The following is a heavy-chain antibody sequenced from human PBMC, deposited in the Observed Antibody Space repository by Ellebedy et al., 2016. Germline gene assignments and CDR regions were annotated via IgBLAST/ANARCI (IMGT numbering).Heavy chain of an antibody. J-gene: IGHJ4*02. Sequence: ASVKVSCXASGYTFTSYYMHWVRQAPGQGLEWMGIINPSGGSTSYAQKFQGRVTMTRDTSTSTVYMELSRLRSDDTAVYYCAKGAAAGTVPVVIAIDYWGQGTLVTVSS. CDR3: AKGAAAGTVPVVIAIDY. CDR1: GYTFTSYY. D-gene: IGHD2-21*01. CDR2: INPSGGST. V-gene: IGHV1-46*01.